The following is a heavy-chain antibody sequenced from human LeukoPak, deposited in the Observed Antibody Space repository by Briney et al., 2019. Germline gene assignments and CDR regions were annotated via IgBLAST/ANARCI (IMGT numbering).Heavy chain of an antibody. D-gene: IGHD3-10*01. J-gene: IGHJ4*02. CDR1: GFTVSSNY. Sequence: GGSLRLSCAASGFTVSSNYMSWVRQAPGKGLEWVSVIYSGGSTYYADSVKGRFTISRDNSKNTLYLQMNSLRAEDTAVYYCARGPFDLWFGELLTDYWGQGTLVTVSS. CDR3: ARGPFDLWFGELLTDY. V-gene: IGHV3-53*01. CDR2: IYSGGST.